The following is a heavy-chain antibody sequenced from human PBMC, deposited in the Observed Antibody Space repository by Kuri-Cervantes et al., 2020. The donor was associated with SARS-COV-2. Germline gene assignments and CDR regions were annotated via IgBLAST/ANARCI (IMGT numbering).Heavy chain of an antibody. Sequence: SVKVSCKASGGTLSGFGLSWVRQAPGQGLEWMGGTISVWGSSTYAQKFEGRVTITADEYTDTGYMELVGLRPDDTAVYYCARGQASRMTGGGDFHYHYMDDWGAGTTVTVSS. CDR3: ARGQASRMTGGGDFHYHYMDD. CDR2: TISVWGSS. D-gene: IGHD1-20*01. V-gene: IGHV1-69*13. CDR1: GGTLSGFG. J-gene: IGHJ6*03.